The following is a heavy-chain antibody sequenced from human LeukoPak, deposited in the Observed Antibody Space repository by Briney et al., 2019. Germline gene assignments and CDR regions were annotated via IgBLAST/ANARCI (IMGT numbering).Heavy chain of an antibody. CDR3: AREGIAAADYYYYYMDV. CDR1: GFTFSSYW. V-gene: IGHV3-7*01. D-gene: IGHD6-13*01. J-gene: IGHJ6*03. Sequence: GRSLRLSCAASGFTFSSYWMSWVRQAPGKGLEWVANIKQDGSEKYYVDSVKGRFTISRDNAKNSLYLQMNSLRAEDTAVYYCAREGIAAADYYYYYMDVWGKGTTVTVSS. CDR2: IKQDGSEK.